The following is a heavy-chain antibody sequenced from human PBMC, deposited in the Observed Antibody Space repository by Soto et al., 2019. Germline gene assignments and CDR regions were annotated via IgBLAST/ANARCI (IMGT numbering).Heavy chain of an antibody. D-gene: IGHD3-16*01. CDR2: IYYSGST. V-gene: IGHV4-59*01. Sequence: SETLSLTCTVSGGSISSYYWSWIRQPPGKGLEWIGYIYYSGSTNYNPSLKSRVTISVDTSKNQFSLKLSSVTAADTAVYYCARDYVGNEPAPGDHYGYFDYWGQGTLVTVSS. J-gene: IGHJ4*02. CDR3: ARDYVGNEPAPGDHYGYFDY. CDR1: GGSISSYY.